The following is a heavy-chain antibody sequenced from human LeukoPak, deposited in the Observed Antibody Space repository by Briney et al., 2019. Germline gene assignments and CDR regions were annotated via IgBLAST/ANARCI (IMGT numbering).Heavy chain of an antibody. CDR3: ATLPGGYCSSVSCSDAFSL. J-gene: IGHJ3*01. CDR1: GFTFSTYG. CDR2: TRDDGRKE. Sequence: PGGSLRLSCAASGFTFSTYGIHWVGQAAGKGREGVALTRDDGRKEDYADSVKGRFTISRDTTKKTMYMKMNSLRAEDTAVYHCATLPGGYCSSVSCSDAFSLWGQGTMVAVSS. V-gene: IGHV3-30*02. D-gene: IGHD2-2*03.